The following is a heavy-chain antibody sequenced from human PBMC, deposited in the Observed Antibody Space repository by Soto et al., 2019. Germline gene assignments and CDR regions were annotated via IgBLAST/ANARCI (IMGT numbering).Heavy chain of an antibody. D-gene: IGHD2-15*01. CDR1: GFTSSSYG. V-gene: IGHV3-30*18. CDR3: AKSGIRDIIGRGDFFAY. CDR2: ISYDGSNK. J-gene: IGHJ4*02. Sequence: GVSLRLSCAASGFTSSSYGMHWVRQPPGKGLEWVADISYDGSNKYYADSAKVRFTISRNDSKNRLYLQMNSLRAEDTAVYYCAKSGIRDIIGRGDFFAYWGQGTLVTVSS.